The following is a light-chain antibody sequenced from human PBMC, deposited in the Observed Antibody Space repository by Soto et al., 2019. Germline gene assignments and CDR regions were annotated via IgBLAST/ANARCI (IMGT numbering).Light chain of an antibody. V-gene: IGKV3-11*01. CDR1: QSLSIY. CDR2: DST. CDR3: HQRNQ. Sequence: IVSTRSPYTLSVTPGERATLSCRASQSLSIYLALYQQIPGQPPRLLIYDSTNRAAGIPARFSGSRSGTDFTLTISSVEPEDFAMYYCHQRNQFGQGTRLEI. J-gene: IGKJ5*01.